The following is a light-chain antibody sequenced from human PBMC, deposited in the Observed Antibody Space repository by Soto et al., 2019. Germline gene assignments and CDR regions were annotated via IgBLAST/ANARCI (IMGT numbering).Light chain of an antibody. CDR1: QSFGSSY. CDR3: QQYGSIPFT. V-gene: IGKV3-20*01. J-gene: IGKJ3*01. CDR2: GAS. Sequence: EIVLTQSPGTLSLSPGERATLSCRASQSFGSSYLAWYQQKPGQAPRLLIYGASSRATGIPDRFSGSGSGTDFTLTISRLAPEDFAVYYCQQYGSIPFTFGPGTKVDIK.